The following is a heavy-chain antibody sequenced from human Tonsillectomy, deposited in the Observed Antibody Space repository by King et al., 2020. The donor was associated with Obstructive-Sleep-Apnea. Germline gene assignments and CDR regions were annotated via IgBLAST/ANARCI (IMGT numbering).Heavy chain of an antibody. J-gene: IGHJ6*02. CDR1: GVSISNSDYY. D-gene: IGHD6-6*01. CDR3: ARENQRLIHCSYTGCDSKYSGMDV. CDR2: IFYSGKT. Sequence: MQLQESGAGLVKPSQTLSLTCSVSGVSISNSDYYWSWFRQPPGKGLEWIGRIFYSGKTAYNPSLQSRLTISLGTSKNQFSLSRTSVTAADTAIYYCARENQRLIHCSYTGCDSKYSGMDVWGQGTTVAVS. V-gene: IGHV4-30-4*01.